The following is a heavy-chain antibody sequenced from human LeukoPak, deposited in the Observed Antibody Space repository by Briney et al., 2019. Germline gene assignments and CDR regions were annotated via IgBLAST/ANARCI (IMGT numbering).Heavy chain of an antibody. CDR1: GYTFTIHY. Sequence: GAGVKVSRKASGYTFTIHYMHWVRQAPGQGREWVGIINPSGGSTSYAQKFQGRITMSRDMSTSTVYMELSSLRSEDTAVYYCARGGYARGSVVAATSPYYYYYMDVWGKGTTVTVSS. CDR2: INPSGGST. J-gene: IGHJ6*03. D-gene: IGHD2-15*01. V-gene: IGHV1-46*01. CDR3: ARGGYARGSVVAATSPYYYYYMDV.